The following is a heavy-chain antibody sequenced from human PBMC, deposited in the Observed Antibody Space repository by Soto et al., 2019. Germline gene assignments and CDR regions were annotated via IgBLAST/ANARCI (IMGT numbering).Heavy chain of an antibody. D-gene: IGHD4-17*01. CDR3: AKAFHPTTVTTYDY. J-gene: IGHJ4*02. CDR2: ISGSGGST. Sequence: GGSLRLSCAASGFTFSSYAMSWVRQAPGKGLEWVSAISGSGGSTYYADSVKGRFTISRDNSKNTLYLQMNSLRAEDTAVYYCAKAFHPTTVTTYDYWGQGTLVTVSS. CDR1: GFTFSSYA. V-gene: IGHV3-23*01.